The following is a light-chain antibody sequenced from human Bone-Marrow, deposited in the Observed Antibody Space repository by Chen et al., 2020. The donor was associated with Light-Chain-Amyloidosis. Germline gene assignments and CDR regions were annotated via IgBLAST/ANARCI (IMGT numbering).Light chain of an antibody. CDR1: QTISSNY. CDR2: GSS. J-gene: IGKJ4*01. Sequence: EIVLTQSPGPLSLSPGEGANLSCRASQTISSNYLTWYQQKFGQAPRLLIYGSSSRATGIQDRFTGSGSGTDFTLTINRLEPEDFAMYYCQQYGTSPLTFGGGTKVEIK. CDR3: QQYGTSPLT. V-gene: IGKV3-20*01.